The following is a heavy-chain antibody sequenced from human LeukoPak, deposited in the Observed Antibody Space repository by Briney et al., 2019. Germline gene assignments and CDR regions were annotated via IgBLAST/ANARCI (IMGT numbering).Heavy chain of an antibody. D-gene: IGHD3-3*01. CDR3: AKGFQGTYYDFWSGSYNFDY. Sequence: GGSLRLSCAASGFTFSSYAMSWVRQAPGKGLEWVSAISGSGGGTYYADSVKGRFTISRDNSKNTLYLQMNSLRAEDTAVYYCAKGFQGTYYDFWSGSYNFDYWGQGTLVIVSS. V-gene: IGHV3-23*01. CDR1: GFTFSSYA. J-gene: IGHJ4*02. CDR2: ISGSGGGT.